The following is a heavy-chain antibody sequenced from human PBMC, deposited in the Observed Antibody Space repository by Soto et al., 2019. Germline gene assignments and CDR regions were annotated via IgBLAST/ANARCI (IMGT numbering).Heavy chain of an antibody. CDR3: AREVRDYYDSSGYPATFDY. V-gene: IGHV4-61*01. J-gene: IGHJ4*02. CDR1: GGSVSSGSYY. D-gene: IGHD3-22*01. CDR2: IYYSGST. Sequence: SETLSLTCTVSGGSVSSGSYYWSWIRQPPGKGLEWIGYIYYSGSTNYNPSLKSRVTISVDTSKNQFSLKLSSVTAADTAVYYCAREVRDYYDSSGYPATFDYWGQGTLVTVSS.